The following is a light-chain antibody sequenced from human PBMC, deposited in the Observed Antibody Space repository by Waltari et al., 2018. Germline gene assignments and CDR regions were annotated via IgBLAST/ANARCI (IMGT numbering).Light chain of an antibody. V-gene: IGKV3-11*01. CDR2: DAS. Sequence: IVLTQSPATLSLSPGDRATLSCTASPRISSQLAWYQQRPGQAPRILIYDASNRAAGIPARFSGSGSGTDFSLTISSLEPEDFVVYYCQLRGHWPMYTFGQGTKLEIK. J-gene: IGKJ2*01. CDR1: PRISSQ. CDR3: QLRGHWPMYT.